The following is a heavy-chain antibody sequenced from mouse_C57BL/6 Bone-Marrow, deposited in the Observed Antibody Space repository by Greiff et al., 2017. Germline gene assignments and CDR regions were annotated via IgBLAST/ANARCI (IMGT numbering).Heavy chain of an antibody. Sequence: VQGVESGAELVKPGASVKMSCKASGYTFTTYPIEWMKQNHGKSLEWIGNFHPYNDDTKYNEKFKGKATLTVEKSSSTVYLELSRLTSDDSAVYYCARGDNYGGYYFDYWGQGTTLTVSS. J-gene: IGHJ2*01. CDR2: FHPYNDDT. D-gene: IGHD2-12*01. CDR1: GYTFTTYP. CDR3: ARGDNYGGYYFDY. V-gene: IGHV1-47*01.